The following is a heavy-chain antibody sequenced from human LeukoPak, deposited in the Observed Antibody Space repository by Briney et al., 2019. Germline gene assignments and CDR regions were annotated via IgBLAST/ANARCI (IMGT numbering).Heavy chain of an antibody. CDR3: ARDRRYSYGSHFDY. J-gene: IGHJ4*02. D-gene: IGHD5-18*01. Sequence: PSETLSLTCAVSGGSISSSNWWSWVRQPPGKGLEWIGSIYYSGSTYYNPSLKSRVTISVDTSKNQFSLKLSSVTAADTAVYYCARDRRYSYGSHFDYWGQGTLVTVSS. CDR2: IYYSGST. CDR1: GGSISSSNW. V-gene: IGHV4-4*02.